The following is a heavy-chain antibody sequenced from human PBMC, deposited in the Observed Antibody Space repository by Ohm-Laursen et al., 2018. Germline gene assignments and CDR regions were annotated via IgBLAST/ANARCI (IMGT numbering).Heavy chain of an antibody. CDR1: GFSFSSYA. D-gene: IGHD2-15*01. CDR2: ISWNSGSI. V-gene: IGHV3-9*01. J-gene: IGHJ4*02. Sequence: SLRLSCAASGFSFSSYAMHWVRQAPGEGLEWVSGISWNSGSIGYADSVKGRFTISRDNAKNSLYLQMNSLRAEDTALYYCAKDLRGYGIDYWGQGTLVTVSS. CDR3: AKDLRGYGIDY.